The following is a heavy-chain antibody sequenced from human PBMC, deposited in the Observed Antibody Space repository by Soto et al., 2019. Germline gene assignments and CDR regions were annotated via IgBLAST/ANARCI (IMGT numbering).Heavy chain of an antibody. J-gene: IGHJ4*02. V-gene: IGHV4-31*03. Sequence: SETLSLTCTVSGGSISSGGYYWRWIRQHPGKGLEWIGYIYYSGSTYYNPSLKSRVTISVDTSKNQFSLKLSSVTAADTAVYYCARGSLRNSFDYWGQGTLVTVSS. CDR1: GGSISSGGYY. CDR2: IYYSGST. CDR3: ARGSLRNSFDY. D-gene: IGHD3-10*01.